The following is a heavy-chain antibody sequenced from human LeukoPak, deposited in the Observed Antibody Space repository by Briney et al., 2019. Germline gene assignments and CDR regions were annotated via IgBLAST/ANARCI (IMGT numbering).Heavy chain of an antibody. CDR2: ISYDGSNK. D-gene: IGHD7-27*01. J-gene: IGHJ4*02. V-gene: IGHV3-30*04. CDR1: GFTFSSYA. CDR3: ARDYTGGWNDY. Sequence: GRSLRLSCAASGFTFSSYAMHWVRQAPGKGLEWVAVISYDGSNKYYADSVKGRFTISRDNSKNSLYLQMNSLRAEDTAVYYCARDYTGGWNDYWGQGTLVTVSS.